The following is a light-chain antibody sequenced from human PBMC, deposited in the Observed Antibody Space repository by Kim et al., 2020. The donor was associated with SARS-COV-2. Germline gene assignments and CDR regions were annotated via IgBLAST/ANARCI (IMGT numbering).Light chain of an antibody. J-gene: IGKJ5*01. CDR2: CAS. V-gene: IGKV1-17*01. CDR1: QDIRND. Sequence: ASVGDRVTITCRASQDIRNDLGWDQQIPGRAPKGLIYCASSLQSGVPSSFIGSGSGTEFTLTVSSLQPEDFATYFCLQHNSYPITFGQGKRLEI. CDR3: LQHNSYPIT.